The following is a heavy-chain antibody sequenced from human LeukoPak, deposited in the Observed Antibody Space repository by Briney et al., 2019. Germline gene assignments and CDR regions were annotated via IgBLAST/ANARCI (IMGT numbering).Heavy chain of an antibody. V-gene: IGHV4-59*08. CDR3: AGHHPRNTVDF. Sequence: SETLSLTCTVSGGSISSYYWSWIRQPPGKGLEWIAYISDIGSINYNPSLKSRVTISLDTSKNQFSLKLSSVTAADTAVCYCAGHHPRNTVDFWGQGTLVTVSS. CDR1: GGSISSYY. D-gene: IGHD2/OR15-2a*01. CDR2: ISDIGSI. J-gene: IGHJ4*02.